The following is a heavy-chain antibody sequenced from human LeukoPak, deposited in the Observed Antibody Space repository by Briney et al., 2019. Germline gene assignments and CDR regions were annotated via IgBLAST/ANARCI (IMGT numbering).Heavy chain of an antibody. J-gene: IGHJ4*02. CDR3: ARDYYGGHNLYNFDF. CDR1: GYTFTDYY. V-gene: IGHV1-46*01. Sequence: GASVKVSCKASGYTFTDYYIHWLRQAPGQGLEWMGMINPSGGRTTYAKKFQGRVTMTRDTSTNTVYTELSSLRSDDTAVYYCARDYYGGHNLYNFDFWGQGTRVIVSS. D-gene: IGHD3-10*01. CDR2: INPSGGRT.